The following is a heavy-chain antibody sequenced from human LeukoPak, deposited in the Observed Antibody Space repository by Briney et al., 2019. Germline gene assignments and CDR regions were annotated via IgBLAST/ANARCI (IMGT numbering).Heavy chain of an antibody. J-gene: IGHJ4*02. Sequence: GGSLRLSCAASGFTFSSYSMSWVGQAPGKGLEWVSIISDSGANTYYADSVRGRFTISRDNSKNTLYLQMNSLRAEDTAVYYCARGWQGDYFDYWGQGTLVTVSS. V-gene: IGHV3-23*01. D-gene: IGHD5-24*01. CDR2: ISDSGANT. CDR1: GFTFSSYS. CDR3: ARGWQGDYFDY.